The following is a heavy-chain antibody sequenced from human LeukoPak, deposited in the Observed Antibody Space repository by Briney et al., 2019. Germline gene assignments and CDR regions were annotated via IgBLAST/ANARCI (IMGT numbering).Heavy chain of an antibody. D-gene: IGHD4-23*01. CDR3: ARGPDYGGNSGLVVVWNWFDP. J-gene: IGHJ5*02. Sequence: ASVNVSCTASGYTFTSYGISWVRQAPGQGLEWMGWISAYNGNTNYAQKLQGRVTMTTDTSTSTAYMELRSLRSDDTAVYYCARGPDYGGNSGLVVVWNWFDPWGQGTLVTVSS. CDR2: ISAYNGNT. CDR1: GYTFTSYG. V-gene: IGHV1-18*01.